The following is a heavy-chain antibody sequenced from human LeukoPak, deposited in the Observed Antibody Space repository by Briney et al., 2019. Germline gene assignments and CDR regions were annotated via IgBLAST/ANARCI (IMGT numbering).Heavy chain of an antibody. D-gene: IGHD1-7*01. J-gene: IGHJ6*02. CDR1: GFTFSSYG. Sequence: PGRSLRLSCAASGFTFSSYGMHWVRQAPGKGLEWVAVIWYDGSNKYYADSVKGRFTISRDNSKNTLYLQMNSLRAEDTAVYYCARPFPNWNYGGSYYYYGMDVWGQGTTVTVSS. CDR3: ARPFPNWNYGGSYYYYGMDV. CDR2: IWYDGSNK. V-gene: IGHV3-33*01.